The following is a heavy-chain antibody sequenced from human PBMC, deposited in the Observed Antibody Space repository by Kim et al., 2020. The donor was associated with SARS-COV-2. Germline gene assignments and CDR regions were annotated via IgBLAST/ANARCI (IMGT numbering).Heavy chain of an antibody. CDR1: GFTFSSYS. V-gene: IGHV3-21*01. J-gene: IGHJ3*02. D-gene: IGHD2-2*01. Sequence: GGSLILSCAASGFTFSSYSMNWVRQAPGKGLEWVSSISSSSSYIYYADSVKGRFTISRDNAKNSLYLQMNSLRAEDTSVYYCARVRLHCSSTSCPPGGAFDIWGQGTMVTVSS. CDR3: ARVRLHCSSTSCPPGGAFDI. CDR2: ISSSSSYI.